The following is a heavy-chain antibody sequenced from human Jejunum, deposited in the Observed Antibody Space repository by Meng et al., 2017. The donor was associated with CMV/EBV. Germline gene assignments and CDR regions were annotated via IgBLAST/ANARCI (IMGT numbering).Heavy chain of an antibody. D-gene: IGHD1-26*01. CDR3: ARVEVGITSGDY. CDR1: GYTFTNYG. J-gene: IGHJ4*02. V-gene: IGHV1-18*01. Sequence: QVQLVQSGGEVKKAGASVKVSCKASGYTFTNYGITWVRQAPGQGLEWMGWISAYNGNTNYAQTLQGRLTMTTDTSTSTAYMEPRSLRSDDTAVYYCARVEVGITSGDYWGQGTLVTVSS. CDR2: ISAYNGNT.